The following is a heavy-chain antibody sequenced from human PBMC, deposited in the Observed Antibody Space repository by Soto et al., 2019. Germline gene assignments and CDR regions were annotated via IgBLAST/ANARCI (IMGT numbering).Heavy chain of an antibody. CDR2: ISDTGGNT. D-gene: IGHD6-13*01. J-gene: IGHJ4*02. Sequence: EVQLLESGGGLVQPGGSLRLSCAASGFTFSSYTMAWVRQAPVKGLDWVSSISDTGGNTYYADSVKGRFTISRDNSKNTLYLQMNSLRADDTALYYCARGGNSWYNYWGQGALVTFSS. V-gene: IGHV3-23*01. CDR1: GFTFSSYT. CDR3: ARGGNSWYNY.